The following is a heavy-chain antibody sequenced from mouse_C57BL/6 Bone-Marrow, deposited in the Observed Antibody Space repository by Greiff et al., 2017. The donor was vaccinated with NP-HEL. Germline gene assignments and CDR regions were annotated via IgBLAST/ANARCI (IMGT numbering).Heavy chain of an antibody. Sequence: QVQLQQSGAELVKPGASVKLSCKASGYTFTSYWMQWVKQRPGQGLEWIGEIDPSDSYTNYNQKFKGKATLTVDTSSSTAYMQLSRLTSEDSEVYYSARRRYGSSYWYFDVWGTGTTVTVSS. CDR2: IDPSDSYT. CDR1: GYTFTSYW. V-gene: IGHV1-50*01. D-gene: IGHD1-1*01. J-gene: IGHJ1*03. CDR3: ARRRYGSSYWYFDV.